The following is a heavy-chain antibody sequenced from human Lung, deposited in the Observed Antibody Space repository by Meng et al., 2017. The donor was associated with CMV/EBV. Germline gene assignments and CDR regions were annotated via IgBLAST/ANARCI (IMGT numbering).Heavy chain of an antibody. CDR3: ARESRGAAAGWRWFDP. CDR1: GGTFSSYA. J-gene: IGHJ5*02. D-gene: IGHD6-13*01. Sequence: GGTFSSYAISWVRQAPGQGLEWMGGIIPILGIANYAQKFQGRVTITADKSTGTAYMELSSLRSEDTAVYYCARESRGAAAGWRWFDPWGQGTLVTVSS. CDR2: IIPILGIA. V-gene: IGHV1-69*10.